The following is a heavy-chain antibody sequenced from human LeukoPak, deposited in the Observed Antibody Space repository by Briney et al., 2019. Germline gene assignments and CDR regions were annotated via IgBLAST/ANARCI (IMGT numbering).Heavy chain of an antibody. CDR3: ARHSPVPTVVTPGLLDY. D-gene: IGHD4-23*01. V-gene: IGHV4-39*01. CDR2: IYYSGST. Sequence: SETLSLTCTVSGGSLSSSNYYWGWIRQPPGKGLEWIGSIYYSGSTYYNPSLKSRLTISVDRSRTQFSLNLGSVTAADTAVYYCARHSPVPTVVTPGLLDYWGQGTLVTVSS. CDR1: GGSLSSSNYY. J-gene: IGHJ4*02.